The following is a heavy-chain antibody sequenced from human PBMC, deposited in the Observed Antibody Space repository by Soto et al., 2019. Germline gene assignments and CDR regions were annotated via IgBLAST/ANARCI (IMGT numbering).Heavy chain of an antibody. J-gene: IGHJ6*02. D-gene: IGHD4-17*01. CDR1: GASITSRSYF. CDR3: ARLTESGLRLSGYHYGMDV. Sequence: SETLSLTCTVSGASITSRSYFWGWIRQPPXEGLEWIGSIYYTGTTYYNPSLKSRVTMSVDTSKNQFSLNLSSVTAADTAVYYGARLTESGLRLSGYHYGMDVWGQGTTVTVSS. V-gene: IGHV4-39*01. CDR2: IYYTGTT.